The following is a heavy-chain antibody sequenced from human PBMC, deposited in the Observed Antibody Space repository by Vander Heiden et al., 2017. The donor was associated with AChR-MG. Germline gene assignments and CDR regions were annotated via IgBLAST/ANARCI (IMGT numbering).Heavy chain of an antibody. Sequence: QVQLQESGPGLVMPSQTLSPTCTVSGGSFSSGGYYWSWIRQHPGKGLEWIGYIYYSGSTYYNTSLKRRVTISVDTSKNQFARKLSSVTAAETAVYYCAREELSDGYDYVWGSYSDWGQGTLVTVSS. V-gene: IGHV4-31*03. CDR3: AREELSDGYDYVWGSYSD. CDR2: IYYSGST. J-gene: IGHJ4*02. D-gene: IGHD3-16*01. CDR1: GGSFSSGGYY.